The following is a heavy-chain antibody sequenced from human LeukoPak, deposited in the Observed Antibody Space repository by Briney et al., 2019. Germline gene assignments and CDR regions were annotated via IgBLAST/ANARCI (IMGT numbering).Heavy chain of an antibody. CDR2: ISSRSSEI. CDR1: GFTFSSYT. J-gene: IGHJ4*02. CDR3: ARDGNTIFGVITLPPYFDY. D-gene: IGHD3-3*01. V-gene: IGHV3-21*01. Sequence: GGSLRLSCAASGFTFSSYTMNWVRQAPGKGLEWVSSISSRSSEIYYADSVKGRFTISRDNAKNSVYLQMNSLRAEDTAVYYCARDGNTIFGVITLPPYFDYWGQGTLVTVSS.